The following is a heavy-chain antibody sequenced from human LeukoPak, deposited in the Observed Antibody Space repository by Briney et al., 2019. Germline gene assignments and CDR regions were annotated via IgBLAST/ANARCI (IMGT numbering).Heavy chain of an antibody. V-gene: IGHV3-23*01. Sequence: AGGSLRLSCAASGFTFSSYAMSWARQAPGKGLEWVSAISGSGGSTYYADSVKGRFTISRDNSKNMLYLQMNSLRAEDTAVYYCANWPDAFDIWGQGTMVTVSS. CDR3: ANWPDAFDI. J-gene: IGHJ3*02. CDR1: GFTFSSYA. CDR2: ISGSGGST.